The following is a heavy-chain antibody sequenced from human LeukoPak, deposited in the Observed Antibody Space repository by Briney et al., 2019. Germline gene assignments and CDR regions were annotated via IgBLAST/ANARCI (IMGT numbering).Heavy chain of an antibody. D-gene: IGHD3-16*01. CDR1: GFTFSDSW. J-gene: IGHJ6*02. V-gene: IGHV3-7*01. Sequence: GGSLRLSCAASGFTFSDSWMSWVRQAPGKGLEWVANMNQDGSEKDYVDSVKGRFTISRDNARNSLFLQMSSLRAEDTAVYYCATYTHWVAGDVWGQGTTVTVSS. CDR3: ATYTHWVAGDV. CDR2: MNQDGSEK.